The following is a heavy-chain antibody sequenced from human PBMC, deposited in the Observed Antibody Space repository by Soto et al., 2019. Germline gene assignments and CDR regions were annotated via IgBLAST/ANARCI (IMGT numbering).Heavy chain of an antibody. CDR2: FGGGAGRT. Sequence: GGSLRLSCAASGFTFSRFPMSWVRQAPGKGLEWVSGFGGGAGRTFYADSVKGRCTISRDTSKDTLFLQLNSLTAEDTGVYYCAKSRSSSFYYGLDVWGQGTTVTVSS. CDR1: GFTFSRFP. V-gene: IGHV3-23*01. J-gene: IGHJ6*02. D-gene: IGHD3-10*01. CDR3: AKSRSSSFYYGLDV.